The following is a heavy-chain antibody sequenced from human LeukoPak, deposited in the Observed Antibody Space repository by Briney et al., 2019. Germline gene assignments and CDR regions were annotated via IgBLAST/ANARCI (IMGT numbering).Heavy chain of an antibody. CDR2: IIPTCCTA. CDR1: GGTFSSYA. Sequence: SVTVSCKASGGTFSSYAISWVRQAPGQGLEWMGGIIPTCCTANYAQKFQGRVTITTDESTSTAYMELSSLRSEDTAVYYCARSYAFGVVYYYCYMDVWGKRTTVTGSS. J-gene: IGHJ6*03. D-gene: IGHD3-3*01. CDR3: ARSYAFGVVYYYCYMDV. V-gene: IGHV1-69*05.